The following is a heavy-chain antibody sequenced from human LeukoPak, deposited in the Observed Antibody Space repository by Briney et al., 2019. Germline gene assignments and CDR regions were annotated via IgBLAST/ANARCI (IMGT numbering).Heavy chain of an antibody. CDR1: GGSFSGYY. V-gene: IGHV4-34*01. D-gene: IGHD5-18*01. Sequence: SETLSLTCAVYGGSFSGYYWSWIRQPPGKGLEWIGEINHSRSTNYNPSLKSRVTISVDTSKNQFSLKLTSVTAADTAVYYCARLLSVYSYGTIDYWGQGTLGTVSS. CDR2: INHSRST. CDR3: ARLLSVYSYGTIDY. J-gene: IGHJ4*02.